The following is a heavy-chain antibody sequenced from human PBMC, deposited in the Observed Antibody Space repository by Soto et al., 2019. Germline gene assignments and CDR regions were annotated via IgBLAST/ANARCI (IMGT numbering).Heavy chain of an antibody. CDR2: INAGNGKT. J-gene: IGHJ4*02. Sequence: QVQVVQSGAEEKKPGASLKVSCTASGYTFTDYAMPWVRQAPGQRLEGMGWINAGNGKTKYSQKFQGRVTITRDPSASKAYTDTNSLRSEDTALCYRARAVSVPAVFDYWGQGPLVPVPP. D-gene: IGHD6-19*01. V-gene: IGHV1-3*05. CDR3: ARAVSVPAVFDY. CDR1: GYTFTDYA.